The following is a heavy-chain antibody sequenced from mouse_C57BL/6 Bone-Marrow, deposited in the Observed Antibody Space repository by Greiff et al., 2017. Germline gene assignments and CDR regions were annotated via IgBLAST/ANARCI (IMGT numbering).Heavy chain of an antibody. CDR3: ARLECAGSSGDWYFDV. CDR1: GYTFTSYG. CDR2: IYPRDGST. D-gene: IGHD1-1*01. J-gene: IGHJ1*03. Sequence: QVQLQQSGPELVKPGASVKLSCKASGYTFTSYGINWVKQRPGQGLEWIGWIYPRDGSTKYNEKFKGKATLTVDTSSSTAYMELHRLTSEDSAVYFCARLECAGSSGDWYFDVGGTGTTVTVSS. V-gene: IGHV1-85*01.